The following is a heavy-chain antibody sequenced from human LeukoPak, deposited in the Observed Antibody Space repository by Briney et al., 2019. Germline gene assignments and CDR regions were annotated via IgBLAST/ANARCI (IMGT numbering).Heavy chain of an antibody. Sequence: RPSETLSLTCAVYGGSFSGYYWSWIRQPPGKGLEWIGEINHSGSTNYNPSLKSRVTISVDTSKNQFSLKLSSVTAADTAVYYCARGTYYYDSSRFGADYWGQGTLVTVSS. D-gene: IGHD3-22*01. CDR1: GGSFSGYY. CDR3: ARGTYYYDSSRFGADY. J-gene: IGHJ4*02. V-gene: IGHV4-34*01. CDR2: INHSGST.